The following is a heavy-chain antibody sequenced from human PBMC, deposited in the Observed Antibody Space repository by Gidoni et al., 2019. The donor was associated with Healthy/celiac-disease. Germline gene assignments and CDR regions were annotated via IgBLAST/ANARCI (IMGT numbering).Heavy chain of an antibody. CDR3: AKDIYGSGTGYFDY. V-gene: IGHV3-9*01. D-gene: IGHD3-10*01. Sequence: EVQLVESGGGLVQPGRSLRLSCAASGFTFDDYAMHWVRQAPGKGLEWVSGISWNSGSIGYADSVKGRFTISRDNAKNSLYLQMNSLRAEDTALYYCAKDIYGSGTGYFDYWGQGTLVTVSS. J-gene: IGHJ4*02. CDR1: GFTFDDYA. CDR2: ISWNSGSI.